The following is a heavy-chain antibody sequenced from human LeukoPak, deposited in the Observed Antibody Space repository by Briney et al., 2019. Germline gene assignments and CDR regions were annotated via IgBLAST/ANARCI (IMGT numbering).Heavy chain of an antibody. Sequence: ASVKVSFKASGYTFTSYAMNWVRQAPGQGLEWMGWINTYTGNPTYAQGFPGRFVFSLDTSVSTAYLQISSLKAEDTAVYYCARSGPYYDFWSGYYKYRGPIDYWGQGTLVTVSS. CDR3: ARSGPYYDFWSGYYKYRGPIDY. D-gene: IGHD3-3*01. CDR2: INTYTGNP. J-gene: IGHJ4*02. CDR1: GYTFTSYA. V-gene: IGHV7-4-1*02.